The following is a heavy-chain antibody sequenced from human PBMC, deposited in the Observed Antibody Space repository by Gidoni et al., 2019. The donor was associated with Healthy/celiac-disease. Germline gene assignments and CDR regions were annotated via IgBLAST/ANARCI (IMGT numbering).Heavy chain of an antibody. CDR2: IYPGDSDT. V-gene: IGHV5-51*01. Sequence: EVQLVQSGAEVKKPGESLKISCKGSGYSFTSYWIGWVPQMPGKGLEWMGIIYPGDSDTRYSPSFQGQVTISADKSISTAYLQWSSLKASDTAMYYCARLRQRANYYDSSGYYPPAGFDLWGRGTLVTVSS. J-gene: IGHJ2*01. CDR1: GYSFTSYW. CDR3: ARLRQRANYYDSSGYYPPAGFDL. D-gene: IGHD3-22*01.